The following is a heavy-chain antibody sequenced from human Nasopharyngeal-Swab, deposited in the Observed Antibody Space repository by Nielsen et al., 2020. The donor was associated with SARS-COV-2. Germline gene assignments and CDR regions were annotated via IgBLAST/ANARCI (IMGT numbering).Heavy chain of an antibody. D-gene: IGHD3-10*01. V-gene: IGHV3-21*01. CDR2: ISSSSSYI. CDR3: AATLWFGELPDY. CDR1: GFTFSSYS. J-gene: IGHJ4*02. Sequence: GESLKISCAASGFTFSSYSMNWVRQAPGKGLEWVSSISSSSSYIYYADSVKGRFTISRDNAKNSLYLQMNSLRAEDTAVYYCAATLWFGELPDYWGQGTLGTVSS.